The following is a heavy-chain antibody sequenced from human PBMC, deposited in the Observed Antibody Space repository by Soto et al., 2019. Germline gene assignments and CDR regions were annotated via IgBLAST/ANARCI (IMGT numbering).Heavy chain of an antibody. Sequence: SETLSLTCTFSGGSIRSYYWSLIRQPPGKGLEWIGYIYYSGSTNYNPSLKSRVTISVDTSKNQFSLKLSSVTAADTAVYYCARMKRKNDYGDFDYWGQGTLVTV. D-gene: IGHD4-17*01. CDR3: ARMKRKNDYGDFDY. V-gene: IGHV4-59*01. J-gene: IGHJ4*02. CDR1: GGSIRSYY. CDR2: IYYSGST.